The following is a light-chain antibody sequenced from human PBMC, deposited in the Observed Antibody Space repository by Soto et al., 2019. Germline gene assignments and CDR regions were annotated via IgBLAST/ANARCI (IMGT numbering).Light chain of an antibody. CDR2: DVS. J-gene: IGLJ2*01. Sequence: QSVLTQPASVSGSPGQSITISCTGTSSDVGGYNYVSWYQQHLGKAPKLMIYDVSNRPSGVSNRFSGSKSGNTASLTISGLQAEDEADYYCSSYTSSSTVVFGGGTKLTV. CDR1: SSDVGGYNY. V-gene: IGLV2-14*01. CDR3: SSYTSSSTVV.